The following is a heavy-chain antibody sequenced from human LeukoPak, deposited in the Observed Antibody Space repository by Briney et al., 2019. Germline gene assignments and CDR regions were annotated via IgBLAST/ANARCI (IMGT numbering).Heavy chain of an antibody. V-gene: IGHV3-53*01. J-gene: IGHJ4*02. CDR2: IYSGGST. CDR3: ARRSSSLGFDY. CDR1: GFTVSSNY. D-gene: IGHD6-6*01. Sequence: GGSLRLSCAASGFTVSSNYMSWVRQAPGKGLEWVSAIYSGGSTYYADSVKGRFTFSRDNSKNTLYLQMNSLRAEDTAVYYCARRSSSLGFDYWGQGTLVTVSS.